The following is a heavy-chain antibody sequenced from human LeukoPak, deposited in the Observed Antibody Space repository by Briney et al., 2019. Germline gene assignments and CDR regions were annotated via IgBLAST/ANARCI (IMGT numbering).Heavy chain of an antibody. D-gene: IGHD2-2*03. CDR1: GFTFTNYN. Sequence: GGSLRLSCVASGFTFTNYNMNWVRQAPGKRLEWVSQISSSSTTMYYADSVKGRFTISRDNAKNSLYLQMSSLRDEDTAIYYCARDDGSRIFDYWGQGTLVTVSS. V-gene: IGHV3-48*02. CDR2: ISSSSTTM. J-gene: IGHJ4*02. CDR3: ARDDGSRIFDY.